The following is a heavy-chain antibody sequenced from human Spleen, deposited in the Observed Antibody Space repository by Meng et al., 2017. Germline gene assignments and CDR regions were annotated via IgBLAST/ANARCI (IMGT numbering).Heavy chain of an antibody. V-gene: IGHV1-69*13. CDR1: GGTFSSYA. Sequence: SVKVSCKASGGTFSSYAISWVRQAPGQGLEWMGGIIPIFGTANYAQKFQGRVTITADESTSTAYMELSSLRSEDTAVYYCARDYSSSWTTYYYYYYGMDVWGQGTTVTVSS. CDR2: IIPIFGTA. J-gene: IGHJ6*02. CDR3: ARDYSSSWTTYYYYYYGMDV. D-gene: IGHD6-13*01.